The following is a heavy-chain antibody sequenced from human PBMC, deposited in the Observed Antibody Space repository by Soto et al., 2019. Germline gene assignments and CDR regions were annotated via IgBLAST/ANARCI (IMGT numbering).Heavy chain of an antibody. D-gene: IGHD4-4*01. CDR1: GFTFSGYS. V-gene: IGHV3-48*02. J-gene: IGHJ6*01. CDR2: ISSSSSTI. CDR3: ARDLRNLPYYYYGMDV. Sequence: GGSLRLSCAASGFTFSGYSMNWVRQAPGKGLEWVSYISSSSSTIYYADSVKGRFTISRDNAKNSLYLQMNSLRDEDTAVYYCARDLRNLPYYYYGMDVWGQGTTVTVSS.